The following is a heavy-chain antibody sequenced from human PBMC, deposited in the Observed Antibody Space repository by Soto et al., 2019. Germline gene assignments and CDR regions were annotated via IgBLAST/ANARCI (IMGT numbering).Heavy chain of an antibody. CDR2: IIPIFGTA. D-gene: IGHD3-22*01. Sequence: QVQLVQSGAEVKKPGSSVKVSCQASGGTFSSYAISWVRQAPGQGLEWMGGIIPIFGTANYAQKFQGRVTITADESTSTAYMELSSLRSEDTAVYYCARDIANYYDSSGYHYGMDVWGQGTTVTVSS. CDR1: GGTFSSYA. CDR3: ARDIANYYDSSGYHYGMDV. V-gene: IGHV1-69*01. J-gene: IGHJ6*02.